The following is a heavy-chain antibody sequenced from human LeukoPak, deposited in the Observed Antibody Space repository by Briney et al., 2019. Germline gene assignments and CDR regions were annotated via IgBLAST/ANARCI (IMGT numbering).Heavy chain of an antibody. V-gene: IGHV3-48*04. CDR3: ARDHNYAFDN. CDR2: IGISSGNT. CDR1: GFPFNDYS. D-gene: IGHD1-1*01. J-gene: IGHJ4*02. Sequence: PGGSLRLSCAASGFPFNDYSMNWVRQAPGKGLEWISYIGISSGNTKYADSVKGRFTISGDIAKNSLYLQMNSLRVEDTAVYYCARDHNYAFDNWGQGTLVTVSS.